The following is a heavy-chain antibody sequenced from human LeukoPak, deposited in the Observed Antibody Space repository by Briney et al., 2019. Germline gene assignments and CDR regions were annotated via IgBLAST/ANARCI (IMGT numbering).Heavy chain of an antibody. CDR1: GFTFSSYG. Sequence: GGSLRLSCAASGFTFSSYGMHWVRQAPGKGLEWVAVIWYDGSNKYYADSVKGRFTISRDNSKNTLYLQMNSLRAEDTAVYYCARGGSYRYFDYWGQGTLVTVSS. CDR2: IWYDGSNK. V-gene: IGHV3-33*01. J-gene: IGHJ4*02. CDR3: ARGGSYRYFDY. D-gene: IGHD1-26*01.